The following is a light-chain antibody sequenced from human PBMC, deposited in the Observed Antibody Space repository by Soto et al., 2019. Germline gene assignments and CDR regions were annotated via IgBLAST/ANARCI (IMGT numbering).Light chain of an antibody. CDR3: QQDYSTLAT. Sequence: DIQMAQSPSSLSASVGDRVTITCRAAESISRHLNWYQQKPGRAPDLLIYAASTLQNGVPSRFTGSGSGTEFTLTITGLQLEDFATYYCQQDYSTLATFGQGTRLEIK. J-gene: IGKJ5*01. CDR1: ESISRH. V-gene: IGKV1-39*01. CDR2: AAS.